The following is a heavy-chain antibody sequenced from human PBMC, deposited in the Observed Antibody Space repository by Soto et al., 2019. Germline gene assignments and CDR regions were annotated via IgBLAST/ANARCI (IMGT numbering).Heavy chain of an antibody. CDR1: GGSFSGYY. CDR2: INHSGST. J-gene: IGHJ6*03. Sequence: PSETLSLTCAVYGGSFSGYYWSWIRQPPGKGLEWIGEINHSGSTNYNPSLKSRVTISVDTSKNQFSLKLSSVTAADTAVYYCARGRGVMITFGGVLYYYYYYLDVWGKGTTVTVS. V-gene: IGHV4-34*01. D-gene: IGHD3-16*01. CDR3: ARGRGVMITFGGVLYYYYYYLDV.